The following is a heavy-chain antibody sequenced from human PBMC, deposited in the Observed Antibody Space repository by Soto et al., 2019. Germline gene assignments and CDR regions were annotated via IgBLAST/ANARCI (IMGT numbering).Heavy chain of an antibody. CDR1: GFALSGYW. CDR3: ARWESGDWYLGI. V-gene: IGHV3-7*03. D-gene: IGHD2-21*02. Sequence: VGSLSLSCAASGFALSGYWMTWVRQAPGKGLEWVASINPDGTLKYYVDSVKGRFTISRDNADNSLFLQMISLRVEDTAVYYCARWESGDWYLGIWGQGTLVTVSS. CDR2: INPDGTLK. J-gene: IGHJ4*02.